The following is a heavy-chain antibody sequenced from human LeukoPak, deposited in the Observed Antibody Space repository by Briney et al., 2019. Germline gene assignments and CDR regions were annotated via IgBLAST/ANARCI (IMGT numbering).Heavy chain of an antibody. V-gene: IGHV3-30*04. CDR1: GFTFSNYA. CDR2: ISYDGSNK. CDR3: ARTAQSVWGSGRLYYFDY. D-gene: IGHD3-10*01. J-gene: IGHJ4*02. Sequence: GGSLRLSCAASGFTFSNYAIHWVCQAPGKGLEWVAVISYDGSNKYYTDSVKGRFTISRDNSKNTLYLQMDSLRAEDTAVYYCARTAQSVWGSGRLYYFDYWGQGALVTVSS.